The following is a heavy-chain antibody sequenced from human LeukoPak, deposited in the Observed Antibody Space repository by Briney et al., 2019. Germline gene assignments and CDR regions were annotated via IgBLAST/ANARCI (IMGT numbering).Heavy chain of an antibody. D-gene: IGHD2-15*01. J-gene: IGHJ3*02. V-gene: IGHV4-59*08. CDR1: GDSITGYY. CDR3: ARQYSKTGGFDI. CDR2: MYYSGST. Sequence: SETLSLTCTVSGDSITGYYWSWVRQPPGKGLEWIGYMYYSGSTNYNPSLKSGVTISVDTSKNQFSLKLNSVTAADTAVYYCARQYSKTGGFDIWGQGTMVTVSS.